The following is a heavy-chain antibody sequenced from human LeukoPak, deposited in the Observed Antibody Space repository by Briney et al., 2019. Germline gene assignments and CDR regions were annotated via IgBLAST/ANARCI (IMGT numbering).Heavy chain of an antibody. CDR1: GFTFSSYA. CDR2: ISGSGGST. Sequence: GGSLRLSCAASGFTFSSYAMSWVRQAPGKGLEWVSAISGSGGSTYYADSVKGRFTISRDNSKNTLYLQMNSLRAEDTAVYYCAKHGDSSGYYYDDYYYGMDVWGQGTTVTVSS. CDR3: AKHGDSSGYYYDDYYYGMDV. D-gene: IGHD3-22*01. J-gene: IGHJ6*02. V-gene: IGHV3-23*01.